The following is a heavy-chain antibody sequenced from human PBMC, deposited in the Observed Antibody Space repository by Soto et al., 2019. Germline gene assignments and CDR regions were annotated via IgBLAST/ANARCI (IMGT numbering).Heavy chain of an antibody. Sequence: SVKVSCKASGFTFTSSAVQWVRQARGQRLEWIGWIVVGSGNTNYAQKFQERVTITRDMSTSTAYMELSSLRSEDTAVYYCAAVVAVAGPRSDYWGQATLVTVSS. D-gene: IGHD6-19*01. J-gene: IGHJ4*02. CDR3: AAVVAVAGPRSDY. CDR1: GFTFTSSA. V-gene: IGHV1-58*01. CDR2: IVVGSGNT.